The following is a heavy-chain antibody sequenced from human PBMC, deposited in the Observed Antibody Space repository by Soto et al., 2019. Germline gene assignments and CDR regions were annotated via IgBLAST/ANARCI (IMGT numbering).Heavy chain of an antibody. D-gene: IGHD4-17*01. J-gene: IGHJ3*02. Sequence: SETLSLTCTVSGGSITSGDYYWSWIRQPPGKGLEWIGYIYYSATTYYNPSLKSRLTISVDTSKNQFSLKLSSVTAADTAVYYCARLKTTLRDAFDIWGQGTMVTVSS. CDR2: IYYSATT. CDR1: GGSITSGDYY. CDR3: ARLKTTLRDAFDI. V-gene: IGHV4-30-4*01.